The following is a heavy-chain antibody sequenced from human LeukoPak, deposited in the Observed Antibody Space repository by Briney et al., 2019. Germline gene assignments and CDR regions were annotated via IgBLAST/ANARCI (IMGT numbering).Heavy chain of an antibody. V-gene: IGHV4-59*01. CDR1: GGSISSYY. Sequence: SETLSLTCTVSGGSISSYYWSWIRQPPGKGLEWIGYIYYSGSTNYNPSLKSRVTISVDTSKNRFSLKLSSVTAADTAVYYCARNYDSSGYYYAGAFDIWGQGTMVTVSS. CDR3: ARNYDSSGYYYAGAFDI. J-gene: IGHJ3*02. D-gene: IGHD3-22*01. CDR2: IYYSGST.